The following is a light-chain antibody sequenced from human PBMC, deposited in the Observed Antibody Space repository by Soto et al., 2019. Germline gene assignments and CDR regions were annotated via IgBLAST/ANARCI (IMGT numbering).Light chain of an antibody. V-gene: IGKV3-11*01. CDR1: QRLSSNY. CDR3: QQYKNWPRT. CDR2: DAS. J-gene: IGKJ1*01. Sequence: EIVLTQSPGTLSLSPGERATLSCRASQRLSSNYLAWFQQKPGQAPRLLIYDASNRATGIPARFSGSGSGTDFTLTISSLEPEDFAVYYCQQYKNWPRTFGQGTKVDIK.